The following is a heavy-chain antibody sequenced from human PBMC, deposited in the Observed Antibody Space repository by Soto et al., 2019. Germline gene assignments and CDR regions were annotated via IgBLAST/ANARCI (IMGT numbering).Heavy chain of an antibody. V-gene: IGHV3-30-3*01. Sequence: QVQLVESGGGVVQPGRSLRLSCAASGFTFSSYAMHWVRQAPGKGLEWVAVISYDGSNKYYADSVKGRFTISGDNSKNTLYLQMNSLRAEDTAVYYCARDGSVVAATDWYFDLWGRGTLVTVSS. CDR2: ISYDGSNK. CDR3: ARDGSVVAATDWYFDL. J-gene: IGHJ2*01. D-gene: IGHD2-15*01. CDR1: GFTFSSYA.